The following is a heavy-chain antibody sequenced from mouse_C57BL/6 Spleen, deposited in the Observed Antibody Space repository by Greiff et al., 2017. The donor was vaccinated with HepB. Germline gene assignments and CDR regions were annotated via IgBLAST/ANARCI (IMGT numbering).Heavy chain of an antibody. D-gene: IGHD1-3*01. CDR2: INPSTGGT. J-gene: IGHJ3*01. Sequence: QVQLQQPGTELVKPGASVKLSCKASGYTFPSYWMHWVKQRPGQGLEWIGNINPSTGGTNYNEKLKSKATLTVDKSSSTAYMQLSSLTSEDFAFYYCAAQNDPGCCSDPCWAQGTPVTVSA. CDR3: AAQNDPGCCSDPC. CDR1: GYTFPSYW. V-gene: IGHV1-53*01.